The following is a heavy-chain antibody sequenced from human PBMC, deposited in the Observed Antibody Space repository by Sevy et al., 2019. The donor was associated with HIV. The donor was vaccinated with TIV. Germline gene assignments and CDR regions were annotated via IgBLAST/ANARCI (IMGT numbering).Heavy chain of an antibody. CDR3: AREGDYGDDDFAS. CDR2: IRSKAYGETS. CDR1: GFTFSDYA. Sequence: GGSLRLSCKASGFTFSDYAMNWFRQAPGKGLEWIGFIRSKAYGETSEYAASVKGRFTISRDDSKNIAYLQLNSLKTEDTAVYYCAREGDYGDDDFASWGQGTLVTVSS. J-gene: IGHJ4*02. D-gene: IGHD4-17*01. V-gene: IGHV3-49*03.